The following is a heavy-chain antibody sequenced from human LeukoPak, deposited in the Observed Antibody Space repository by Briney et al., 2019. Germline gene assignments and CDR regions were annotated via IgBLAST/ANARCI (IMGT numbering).Heavy chain of an antibody. Sequence: SETLSLTCTVSGGSFSSYYWSWIRQPAGKGLEWIGHIYTSGSTNYNPSLMSRVTISVDTSKNQFSLRLTSVTAADTAVYYCARHPSGRMWLQQGGWFDPWGQGTLVTVSS. D-gene: IGHD5-24*01. CDR3: ARHPSGRMWLQQGGWFDP. CDR1: GGSFSSYY. J-gene: IGHJ5*02. V-gene: IGHV4-4*07. CDR2: IYTSGST.